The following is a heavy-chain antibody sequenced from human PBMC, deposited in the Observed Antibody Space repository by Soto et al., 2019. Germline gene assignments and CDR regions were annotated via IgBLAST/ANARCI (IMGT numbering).Heavy chain of an antibody. J-gene: IGHJ5*02. V-gene: IGHV1-69*06. CDR1: GGTFGSDA. CDR2: IIPIFGTT. D-gene: IGHD3-22*01. CDR3: ARDRTDSGYYKNWLDP. Sequence: ASVKVSCKASGGTFGSDASTWVRQAPGQGLEWVGRIIPIFGTTNYAQNLQGRVTISADKSTLTSYMELHSLTSDDTALYYCARDRTDSGYYKNWLDPWGQGTQLTVSS.